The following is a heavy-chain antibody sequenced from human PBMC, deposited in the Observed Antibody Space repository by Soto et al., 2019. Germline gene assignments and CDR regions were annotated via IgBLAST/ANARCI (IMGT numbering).Heavy chain of an antibody. CDR1: GGSISSYY. V-gene: IGHV4-59*08. Sequence: VGTSETLSLTCTVSGGSISSYYWSWIRQPPGKGLEWIGYIYYSGSTNYNPSLKSRVTISVDTSKNQFSLKLSSVTAADTAVYYCARQEPTVTSFVAVWGKGTTVTVSS. CDR2: IYYSGST. CDR3: ARQEPTVTSFVAV. J-gene: IGHJ6*04. D-gene: IGHD4-17*01.